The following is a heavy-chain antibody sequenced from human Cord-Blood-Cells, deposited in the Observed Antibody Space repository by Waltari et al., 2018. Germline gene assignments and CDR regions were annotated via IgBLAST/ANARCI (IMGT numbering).Heavy chain of an antibody. V-gene: IGHV3-73*02. CDR3: TRLVEYDAFDI. J-gene: IGHJ3*02. Sequence: EVQLVESGGGLVQPGGSLNLSCAASGFTFSGSAMHWVRQASGKGLEWVGRIRSKANSYATSYAASVKGRFTISRDDSKNTAYLQMNSLKTEDTAVYYCTRLVEYDAFDIWGQGTMVTVSS. CDR1: GFTFSGSA. D-gene: IGHD3-16*02. CDR2: IRSKANSYAT.